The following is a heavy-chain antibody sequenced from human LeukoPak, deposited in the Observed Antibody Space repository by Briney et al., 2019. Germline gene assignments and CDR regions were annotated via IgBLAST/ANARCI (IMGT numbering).Heavy chain of an antibody. V-gene: IGHV3-23*01. J-gene: IGHJ4*02. CDR2: ISGSGGST. Sequence: GGSLRLSCAASGFTFSSYAMSWVRQAPGKGLEWVSAISGSGGSTYYADSVKSRFTISRDNSKNTLYLQMNSLRAEDTAVYYCAKAPPYYYDSSGYFSWGQGTLVTVSS. CDR1: GFTFSSYA. CDR3: AKAPPYYYDSSGYFS. D-gene: IGHD3-22*01.